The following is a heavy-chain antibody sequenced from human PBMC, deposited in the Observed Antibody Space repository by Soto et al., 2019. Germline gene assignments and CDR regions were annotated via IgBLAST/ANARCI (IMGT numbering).Heavy chain of an antibody. J-gene: IGHJ4*02. Sequence: EASVKVSCKASGYTFTSYYIHWVRQAPGQGLEWMGIISPSGGSTSYAQKFQGRVTMTRDTSTSTVYMELSSLRSEDTAVHYCARGGGAVAGMTTYNFDYWGQGTLVTVSS. CDR1: GYTFTSYY. D-gene: IGHD6-19*01. CDR2: ISPSGGST. CDR3: ARGGGAVAGMTTYNFDY. V-gene: IGHV1-46*03.